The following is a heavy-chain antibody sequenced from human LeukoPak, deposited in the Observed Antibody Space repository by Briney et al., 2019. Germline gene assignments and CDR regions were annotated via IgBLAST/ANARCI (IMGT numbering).Heavy chain of an antibody. D-gene: IGHD3-3*01. CDR3: ARVGPVITIFGANNYFDY. CDR2: IYHSGST. J-gene: IGHJ4*02. Sequence: SEALALTCTVSGYSISSGYYWCWIRQPPGKGLEWIGSIYHSGSTYYNPSLKSRGTISVDTSKNQFSLKLSSVTAADTAVYYCARVGPVITIFGANNYFDYWGQGTLVTVSS. CDR1: GYSISSGYY. V-gene: IGHV4-38-2*02.